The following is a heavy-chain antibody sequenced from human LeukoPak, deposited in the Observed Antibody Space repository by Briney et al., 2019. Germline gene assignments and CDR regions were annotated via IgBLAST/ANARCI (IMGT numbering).Heavy chain of an antibody. J-gene: IGHJ4*02. CDR1: GVNNYA. V-gene: IGHV3-23*01. CDR3: ATSPRVTLYVMGDFAY. D-gene: IGHD3-16*01. Sequence: GGPLRLSCAVSGVNNYAISWVRQAPGKGLEWVSVISGSGGSTYYADSVKGRFTISRGTSENTIYLQMNSLRAEDTAVYYCATSPRVTLYVMGDFAYWGQGTLVTVSS. CDR2: ISGSGGST.